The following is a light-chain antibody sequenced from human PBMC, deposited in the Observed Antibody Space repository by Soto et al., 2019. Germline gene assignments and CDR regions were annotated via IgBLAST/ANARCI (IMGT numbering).Light chain of an antibody. Sequence: LTQPASVSGSPGQPITISCTGTSSDVGGYDYVSWYQQHPGTAPRLIIFEVTNRPSGVSNRFSGSKSGNTASLTISGLQAEDEADYYCTSYTSSSTQVFGTGTKVTVL. CDR2: EVT. J-gene: IGLJ1*01. CDR3: TSYTSSSTQV. CDR1: SSDVGGYDY. V-gene: IGLV2-14*01.